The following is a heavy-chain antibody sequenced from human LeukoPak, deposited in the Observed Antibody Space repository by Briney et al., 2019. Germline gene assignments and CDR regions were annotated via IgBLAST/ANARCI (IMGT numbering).Heavy chain of an antibody. CDR3: ARRGPRYCSGGSCRPDRFDY. D-gene: IGHD2-15*01. CDR2: INHSGSS. J-gene: IGHJ4*02. Sequence: PSETLSLTCAVYGGSFSGYYWSWIRQPPGKGLEWIGEINHSGSSNYNPSLKSRVTISVDTSKNQFSLKLSSVTAADTAVYYCARRGPRYCSGGSCRPDRFDYWGQGTLVTVSS. V-gene: IGHV4-34*01. CDR1: GGSFSGYY.